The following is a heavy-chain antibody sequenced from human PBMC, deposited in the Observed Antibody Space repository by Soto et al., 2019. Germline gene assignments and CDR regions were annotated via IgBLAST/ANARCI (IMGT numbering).Heavy chain of an antibody. CDR2: ISWDGGSA. V-gene: IGHV3-43*01. CDR3: AKDIGGIVQPDPYYGMDV. CDR1: GFTFDDYT. Sequence: EVQLVESGGVVVQPGGSLRLSCAASGFTFDDYTMHWVRQAPGKGLAWVSLISWDGGSAYYADSVKGRFTISRDNSKNSLYREMNSLRTEDTAMYYCAKDIGGIVQPDPYYGMDVWGQGSTFAVSS. J-gene: IGHJ6*02. D-gene: IGHD2-8*01.